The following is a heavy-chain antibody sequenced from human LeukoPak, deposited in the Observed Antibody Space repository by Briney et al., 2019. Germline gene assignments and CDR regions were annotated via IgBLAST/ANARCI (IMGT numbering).Heavy chain of an antibody. V-gene: IGHV3-21*01. J-gene: IGHJ4*02. CDR2: ISSSSNYM. CDR1: GFTFSRNA. Sequence: GGSLRLSCAASGFTFSRNAMNWVRQAPGKGLELVSFISSSSNYMSYADSVKGRFTISRDNAKNSLYLQMNSLRAEDTAVYYCARPLDSSNNYFDYWGQGTLVTVSA. D-gene: IGHD6-13*01. CDR3: ARPLDSSNNYFDY.